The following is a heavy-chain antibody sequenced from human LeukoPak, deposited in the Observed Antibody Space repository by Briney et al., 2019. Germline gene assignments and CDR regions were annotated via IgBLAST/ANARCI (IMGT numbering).Heavy chain of an antibody. V-gene: IGHV3-64*01. CDR1: GFTFSSYA. CDR3: ARRAYDSSGYYYVDYFDY. CDR2: ISSNGGST. Sequence: PGGSPRLSCAASGFTFSSYAMHWVRQAPGKGLEYVSAISSNGGSTYYANSVKGRFTISRDNSKNTLYLQMGSLRAEDMAVYYCARRAYDSSGYYYVDYFDYWGQGTLVTVSS. D-gene: IGHD3-22*01. J-gene: IGHJ4*02.